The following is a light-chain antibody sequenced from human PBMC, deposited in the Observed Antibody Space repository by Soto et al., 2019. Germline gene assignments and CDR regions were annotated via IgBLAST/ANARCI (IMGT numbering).Light chain of an antibody. J-gene: IGKJ1*01. V-gene: IGKV3-20*01. Sequence: EIVLTQSPGTLSLSPGERATLSCRASQSVSSSFLAWYQQKPGQAPSLLIYGAYNRDTGIPDRFSGSGSGTDFTLTISRLEPEDFAVYYCQQYVTSPWAFGHGTKVAIE. CDR1: QSVSSSF. CDR2: GAY. CDR3: QQYVTSPWA.